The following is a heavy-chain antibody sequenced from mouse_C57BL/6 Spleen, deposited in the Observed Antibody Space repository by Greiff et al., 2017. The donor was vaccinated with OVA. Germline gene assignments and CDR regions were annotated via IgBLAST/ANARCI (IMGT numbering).Heavy chain of an antibody. V-gene: IGHV5-4*01. J-gene: IGHJ4*01. D-gene: IGHD4-1*01. CDR3: ARQLTGTDYYAMDY. Sequence: EVQRVESGGGLVKPGGSLKLSCAASGFTFSSYAMSWVRQTPEKRLEWVATISDGGSYTYYPDNVKGRFTISRDNAKNNLYLQMSHLKSEDTAMYYCARQLTGTDYYAMDYWGQGTSVTVSS. CDR2: ISDGGSYT. CDR1: GFTFSSYA.